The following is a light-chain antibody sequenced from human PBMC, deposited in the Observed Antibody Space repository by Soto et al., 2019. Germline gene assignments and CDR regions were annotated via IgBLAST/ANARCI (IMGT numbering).Light chain of an antibody. CDR3: SSYTTSNTLV. CDR2: EVS. CDR1: SSDVGAYTY. Sequence: QSVLTQPASVSGSPGQSITISCTGTSSDVGAYTYVSWYQQHPGKAPKLMIFEVSDRPSGVSNRFSGSKSGNTASLTISGLQAEDEADYYCSSYTTSNTLVFGAGTKLTVL. J-gene: IGLJ2*01. V-gene: IGLV2-14*01.